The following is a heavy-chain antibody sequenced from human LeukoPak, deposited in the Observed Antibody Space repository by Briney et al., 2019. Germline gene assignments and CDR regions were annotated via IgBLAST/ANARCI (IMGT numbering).Heavy chain of an antibody. CDR2: IWYDGSNK. CDR1: GFTFSSYG. V-gene: IGHV3-33*01. J-gene: IGHJ3*02. CDR3: ARDPLKRAFDI. Sequence: PGGSLRLSCAASGFTFSSYGMHWVRQAPGKGLEWVAVIWYDGSNKYYVDSVKGRFTISRDNSKNTLYLQMNSLRAEDTAVYYCARDPLKRAFDIWGQGTMVTVSS.